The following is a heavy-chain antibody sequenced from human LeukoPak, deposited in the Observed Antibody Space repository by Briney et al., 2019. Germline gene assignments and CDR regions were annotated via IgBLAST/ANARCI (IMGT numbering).Heavy chain of an antibody. J-gene: IGHJ5*02. CDR2: IYPGDSDT. Sequence: GESLKISCKGSGYSFTSYWIGWVRQMPGKGLGWMGIIYPGDSDTRYSPSFQGQVTISADKSISTAYLQWSSLKASDTAMYYCARNTPDYGDYKGNWFDPWGQGTLVTVSS. CDR3: ARNTPDYGDYKGNWFDP. CDR1: GYSFTSYW. D-gene: IGHD4-17*01. V-gene: IGHV5-51*01.